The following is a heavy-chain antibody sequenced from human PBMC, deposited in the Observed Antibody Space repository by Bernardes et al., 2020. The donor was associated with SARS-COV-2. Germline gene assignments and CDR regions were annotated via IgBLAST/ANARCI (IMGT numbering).Heavy chain of an antibody. CDR3: ANAGNLDIVVVPAAIGLGYYYYGMDV. CDR1: AYTLPELS. J-gene: IGHJ6*02. V-gene: IGHV1-24*01. CDR2: FDPEDCET. Sequence: SDKVSCKVSAYTLPELSMHWVQQAPRKGLEWMGGFDPEDCETIYAQKLQGRVTMTEDTSTDTAYMELSSLRSEDPAVYYCANAGNLDIVVVPAAIGLGYYYYGMDVWGQGTTVTVSS. D-gene: IGHD2-2*02.